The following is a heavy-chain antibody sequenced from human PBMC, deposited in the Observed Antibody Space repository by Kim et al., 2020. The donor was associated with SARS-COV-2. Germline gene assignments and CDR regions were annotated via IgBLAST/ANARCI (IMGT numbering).Heavy chain of an antibody. Sequence: KFQGRVTMTRDTSISTAYMELSRLRSDDTAVYYCARDFPAPIGPPYGMDVWGQGTTVTVSS. CDR3: ARDFPAPIGPPYGMDV. J-gene: IGHJ6*02. V-gene: IGHV1-2*02.